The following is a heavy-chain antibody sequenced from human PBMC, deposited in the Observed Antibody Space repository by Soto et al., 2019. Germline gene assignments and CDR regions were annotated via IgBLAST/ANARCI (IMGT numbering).Heavy chain of an antibody. CDR1: GYTFTDNY. V-gene: IGHV1-2*04. CDR2: INLNSGGT. J-gene: IGHJ3*02. CDR3: ARPSRNAFDI. Sequence: ASVKVSCKASGYTFTDNYMHWVRQAPGQGLEWMGWINLNSGGTNYAQNFQGWVTMTRDTSISTAYMELSRLRSDDTAVYYCARPSRNAFDIWGQGTMVTVSS.